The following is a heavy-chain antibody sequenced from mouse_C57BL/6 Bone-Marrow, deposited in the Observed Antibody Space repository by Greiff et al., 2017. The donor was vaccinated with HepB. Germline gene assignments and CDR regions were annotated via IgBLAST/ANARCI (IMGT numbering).Heavy chain of an antibody. CDR1: GYTFTSYG. V-gene: IGHV1-81*01. CDR3: ARRGLDYDDEGFAY. Sequence: QVHVKQSGAELARPGASVKLSCKASGYTFTSYGISWVKQRTGQGLEWIGEIYPRSGNTYYNEKFKGKATLTADKSSSTAYMELRSLTSEDSAVYFCARRGLDYDDEGFAYWGQGTLVTVSA. J-gene: IGHJ3*01. CDR2: IYPRSGNT. D-gene: IGHD2-4*01.